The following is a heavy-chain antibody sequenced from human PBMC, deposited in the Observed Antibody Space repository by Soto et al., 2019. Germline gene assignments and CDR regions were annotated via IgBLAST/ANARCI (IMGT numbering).Heavy chain of an antibody. Sequence: ASVKVSCKASGYTFTSYDINCVRQATGQGLEWMGWISAYNGNTNYAQKLQGRVTMTTDTSTSTAYMELRSLRSDDTAVYYCARTTAYNWFDPWGQGTLVTVSS. V-gene: IGHV1-18*01. J-gene: IGHJ5*02. CDR2: ISAYNGNT. CDR1: GYTFTSYD. CDR3: ARTTAYNWFDP. D-gene: IGHD4-4*01.